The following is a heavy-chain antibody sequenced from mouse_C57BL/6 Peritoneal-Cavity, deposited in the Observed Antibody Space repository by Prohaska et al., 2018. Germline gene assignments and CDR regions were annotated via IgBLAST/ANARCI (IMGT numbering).Heavy chain of an antibody. CDR3: ARLGREY. V-gene: IGHV1-22*01. D-gene: IGHD4-1*01. CDR2: LNPNNGGN. Sequence: GPELVKSGASVKMSCKASGYTFTDYNRHWVKQSHGSRREWMGYLNPNNGGNIYNHKFKGEATLNVNVSSSTAFLELRSLTSEDSAVYYCARLGREYLGQGTTLTVSS. CDR1: GYTFTDYN. J-gene: IGHJ2*01.